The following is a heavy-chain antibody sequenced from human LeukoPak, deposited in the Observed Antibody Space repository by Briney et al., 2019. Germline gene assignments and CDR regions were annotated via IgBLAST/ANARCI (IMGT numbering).Heavy chain of an antibody. CDR2: ISSSGSTI. CDR3: ARDPSGDYFFDY. V-gene: IGHV3-11*01. Sequence: SXXAXXFTFSXXXMSWXXQAXGXXXXXFSYISSSGSTIYYADSVKGRFTISRDNSKNTLYLQMNSLRAEDTAVYYCARDPSGDYFFDYWGQGTLVTVSS. J-gene: IGHJ4*02. D-gene: IGHD4-17*01. CDR1: XFTFSXXX.